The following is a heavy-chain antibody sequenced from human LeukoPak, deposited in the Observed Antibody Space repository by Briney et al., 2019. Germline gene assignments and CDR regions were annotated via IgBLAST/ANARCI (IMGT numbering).Heavy chain of an antibody. CDR2: IYPGDSDT. J-gene: IGHJ3*02. Sequence: GESLKISCKGSGYSFTSYWIGWVRQMPGKGLEWMGIIYPGDSDTRCSPSFQGQVTISADKSISTAYLQWSSLKASDTAMYYCARLRYYDSSDPPMCPVGAFDIWGQGTMVTVSS. V-gene: IGHV5-51*01. CDR3: ARLRYYDSSDPPMCPVGAFDI. D-gene: IGHD3-22*01. CDR1: GYSFTSYW.